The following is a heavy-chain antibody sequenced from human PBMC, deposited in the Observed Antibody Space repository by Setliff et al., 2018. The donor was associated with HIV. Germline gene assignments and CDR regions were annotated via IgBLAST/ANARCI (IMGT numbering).Heavy chain of an antibody. J-gene: IGHJ4*02. CDR3: ARGGVYYYDSSGWSMDY. Sequence: SVKVSCKASGGTFSSYAISWVRQAPGQGLDWMGGIIPVFGTTNYAQKFQGRVTVTADESTSTAYMELSSLRSEDTAVYYCARGGVYYYDSSGWSMDYWGQGTQVTVSS. CDR2: IIPVFGTT. CDR1: GGTFSSYA. V-gene: IGHV1-69*13. D-gene: IGHD3-22*01.